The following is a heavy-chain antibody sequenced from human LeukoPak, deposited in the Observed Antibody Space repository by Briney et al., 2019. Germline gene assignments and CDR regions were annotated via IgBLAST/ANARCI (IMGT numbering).Heavy chain of an antibody. D-gene: IGHD3-22*01. CDR2: ISSSSDYI. V-gene: IGHV3-21*01. Sequence: PGGSLRLSCAASGFTFSSYWMNWVRQAPGKGLEWVSSISSSSDYIYSADSVKGRFNISRDNAKNSLSLQMNSLRAEDTAVYYCARSLTYYYDSSGFPQGAFDIWGQGTMVTVSS. CDR1: GFTFSSYW. CDR3: ARSLTYYYDSSGFPQGAFDI. J-gene: IGHJ3*02.